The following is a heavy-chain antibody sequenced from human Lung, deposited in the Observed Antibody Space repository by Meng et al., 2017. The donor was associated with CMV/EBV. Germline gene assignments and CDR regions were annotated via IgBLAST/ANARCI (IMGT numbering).Heavy chain of an antibody. J-gene: IGHJ5*02. Sequence: SETLSLTCAVSGGSIGTGDFYWTWIRQPPGRGLEWIGYIHDIGTTYYNPSLKSRLTISKDTSKNQFSLILASVTAADAAVYFCARGYCTDGECYRQGDAFDPWGQGTLVTGSS. CDR3: ARGYCTDGECYRQGDAFDP. D-gene: IGHD2-8*01. CDR1: GGSIGTGDFY. CDR2: IHDIGTT. V-gene: IGHV4-30-4*08.